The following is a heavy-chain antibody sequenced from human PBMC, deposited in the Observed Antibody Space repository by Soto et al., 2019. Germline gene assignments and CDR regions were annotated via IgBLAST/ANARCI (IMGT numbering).Heavy chain of an antibody. V-gene: IGHV4-30-4*01. CDR3: ARDQKLRVSWYYYYGMDV. CDR2: IYYSGST. J-gene: IGHJ6*02. D-gene: IGHD1-7*01. Sequence: PSETLSLTCTVSGGSISSGDYYWSWIRQPPGKGLEWIGYIYYSGSTHYNPSLKSRVTISVDTSKNQFSLKLSSVTAADTAVYYCARDQKLRVSWYYYYGMDVWGQGTTVTVSS. CDR1: GGSISSGDYY.